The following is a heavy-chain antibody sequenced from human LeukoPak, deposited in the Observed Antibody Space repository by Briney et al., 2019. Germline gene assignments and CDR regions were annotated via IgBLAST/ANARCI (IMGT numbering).Heavy chain of an antibody. J-gene: IGHJ4*02. CDR3: AKGPFDY. CDR1: GFTFSSYG. Sequence: GGSLRLSCAASGFTFSSYGMHWVRQAPGKGLEWVAVISYDGSNKFYADSVKGRFTTSRDNSKNTLSLQMNSLRGEDTAVYYCAKGPFDYWGQGTLVTVSS. V-gene: IGHV3-30*18. CDR2: ISYDGSNK.